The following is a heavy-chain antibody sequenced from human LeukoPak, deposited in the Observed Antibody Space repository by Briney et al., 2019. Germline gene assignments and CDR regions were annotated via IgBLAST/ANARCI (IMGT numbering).Heavy chain of an antibody. CDR1: GGSFSGYY. CDR2: INHSGST. CDR3: ARGGPYYYDSPEFNDY. D-gene: IGHD3-22*01. Sequence: NSSETLSLTCAVYGGSFSGYYWSWIRQPPGKGLEWIGEINHSGSTNYNPSLKSRVTISVDTSKNQFSLKLSSVTAADTAVYYCARGGPYYYDSPEFNDYWGQGTPVTVSS. V-gene: IGHV4-34*01. J-gene: IGHJ4*02.